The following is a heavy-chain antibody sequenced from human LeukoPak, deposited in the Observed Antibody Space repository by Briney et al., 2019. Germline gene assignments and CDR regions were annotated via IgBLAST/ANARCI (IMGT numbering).Heavy chain of an antibody. V-gene: IGHV4-59*08. J-gene: IGHJ5*02. D-gene: IGHD6-13*01. Sequence: PSETLSLTCTVSGGSISSYYWSWIRQPPGKGLEWIGYIYYSGNPNYNPPLKSRVTISVDTSKNQFSLKLSSVTAADTAVYYCARSSSIAAADPYNWFDPWGQGTLVTVSS. CDR3: ARSSSIAAADPYNWFDP. CDR1: GGSISSYY. CDR2: IYYSGNP.